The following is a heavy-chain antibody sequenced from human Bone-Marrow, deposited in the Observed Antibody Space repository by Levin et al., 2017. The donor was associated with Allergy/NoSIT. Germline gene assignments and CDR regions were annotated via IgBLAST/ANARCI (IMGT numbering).Heavy chain of an antibody. J-gene: IGHJ6*03. CDR2: IRASAYGGTT. CDR3: SRRHTMVVSGGTDYYYMDV. V-gene: IGHV3-49*03. CDR1: GFNFEDYA. D-gene: IGHD2-8*01. Sequence: GGSLRLSCTASGFNFEDYAIYWFRQAPGKGLEWISFIRASAYGGTTEYAASVKDRFIISRDDSKNIAYLHMNSLKTEDSGVYFCSRRHTMVVSGGTDYYYMDVWGTGTTVTVSS.